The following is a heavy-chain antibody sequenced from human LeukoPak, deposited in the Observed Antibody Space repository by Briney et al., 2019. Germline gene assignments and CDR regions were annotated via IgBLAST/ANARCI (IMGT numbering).Heavy chain of an antibody. CDR3: ARDARGEAVAALDY. D-gene: IGHD6-19*01. J-gene: IGHJ4*02. CDR1: GFTFSSYA. Sequence: GGSLRLSCAASGFTFSSYAMHWVRQAPGKGLEWVAVISYDGSNKYYADSVKGRFTISRDNSKNTLYLQMNSLRAEDTAVYYCARDARGEAVAALDYWGQGTLVTVSS. V-gene: IGHV3-30*04. CDR2: ISYDGSNK.